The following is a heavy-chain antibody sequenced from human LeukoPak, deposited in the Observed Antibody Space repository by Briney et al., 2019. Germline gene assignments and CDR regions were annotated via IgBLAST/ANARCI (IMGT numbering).Heavy chain of an antibody. CDR1: GFTFGDYA. Sequence: GGSLRLSCTTSGFTFGDYAMSWVRQAPGKGLEWVSFIRRKAHGGTTEYAASVKGRFSSSRDDSKSIAYLQMNSLKTEDTAVYFCTRVTYYYDNSGYFHFDSWGQGSLDTVSS. D-gene: IGHD3-22*01. CDR3: TRVTYYYDNSGYFHFDS. J-gene: IGHJ4*02. V-gene: IGHV3-49*04. CDR2: IRRKAHGGTT.